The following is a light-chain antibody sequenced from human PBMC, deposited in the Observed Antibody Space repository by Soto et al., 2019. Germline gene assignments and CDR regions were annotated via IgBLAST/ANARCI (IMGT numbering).Light chain of an antibody. J-gene: IGLJ3*02. CDR3: GTWDNSLSARV. CDR1: TSNIGENY. Sequence: QAVLTQPPSVSAAPGQRVTISCSGSTSNIGENYVSWYQQLPGTAPKLLIYEHNKRPSGIPDRFSGSKSGTSATLGITGLQNGDEADYYCGTWDNSLSARVFGGGTKLTVL. V-gene: IGLV1-51*02. CDR2: EHN.